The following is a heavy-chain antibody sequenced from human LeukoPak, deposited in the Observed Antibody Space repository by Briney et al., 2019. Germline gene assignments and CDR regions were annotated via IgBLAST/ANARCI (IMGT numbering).Heavy chain of an antibody. CDR1: GYSFTSYS. CDR2: VYPGEYDT. Sequence: RKSLNIPGMCFGYSFTSYSIGWVCHMPEKGVEWMGIVYPGEYDTRYSPPFQGQVTISADKSISTAYLQWSSLKASDTAMYYCARGAVAGTDFDYWGQGTLVTVSS. CDR3: ARGAVAGTDFDY. J-gene: IGHJ4*02. V-gene: IGHV5-51*01. D-gene: IGHD6-19*01.